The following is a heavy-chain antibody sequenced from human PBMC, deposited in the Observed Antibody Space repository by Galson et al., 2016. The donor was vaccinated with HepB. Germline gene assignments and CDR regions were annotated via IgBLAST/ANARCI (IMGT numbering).Heavy chain of an antibody. Sequence: LRLSCAASGFTFSDFAIHWVRQAPGKGLEYVAGISSNGDTTYFADSVKGRFTISRDNSKNTVYLQLSSLRVDDTAVYYCVKDGYSGSYDYWGQGTLVTVSS. V-gene: IGHV3-64D*06. CDR3: VKDGYSGSYDY. D-gene: IGHD1-26*01. CDR2: ISSNGDTT. J-gene: IGHJ4*02. CDR1: GFTFSDFA.